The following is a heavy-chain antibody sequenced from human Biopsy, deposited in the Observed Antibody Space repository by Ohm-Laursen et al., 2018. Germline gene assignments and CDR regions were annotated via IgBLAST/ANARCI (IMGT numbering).Heavy chain of an antibody. Sequence: ASVKVSCKTSGYTFTGYHVHWVRQAPGQGLEWLGGNIPILGTGNYAQKFQDRVTVAADTSTSTATMELRSLRSDDTAVYYCATKLTGYFHHWGQGTLVIVSS. J-gene: IGHJ1*01. CDR3: ATKLTGYFHH. CDR2: NIPILGTG. V-gene: IGHV1-69*06. CDR1: GYTFTGYH. D-gene: IGHD3-9*01.